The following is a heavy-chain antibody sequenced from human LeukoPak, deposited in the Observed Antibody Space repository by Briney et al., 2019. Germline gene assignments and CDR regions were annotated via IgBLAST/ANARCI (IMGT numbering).Heavy chain of an antibody. CDR3: ARDHYFKIDY. CDR2: IPSDDNPT. CDR1: GFIFSNFV. D-gene: IGHD3-10*01. J-gene: IGHJ4*02. V-gene: IGHV3-74*01. Sequence: EGSLRLSCSASGFIFSNFVMHWVRQAPGKGLVWVARIPSDDNPTNYADSVQGRFTISGDNAKNTLYLHMNDLRVEDTAVYFCARDHYFKIDYWGQGTPVTVSS.